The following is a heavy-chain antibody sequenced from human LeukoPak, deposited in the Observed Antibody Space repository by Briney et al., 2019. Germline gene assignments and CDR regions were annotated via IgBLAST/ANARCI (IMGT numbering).Heavy chain of an antibody. D-gene: IGHD4-17*01. Sequence: GGSLRLSCAASGFTFSSYAMSWVRQAPGKGLERVSAISGSGGSTYYADSVKGRFTISRDNSKNTLYLQMNSLRAEDTAVYYCAGGISTVTHYYYMDVWGKGTTVTVSS. CDR2: ISGSGGST. V-gene: IGHV3-23*01. CDR1: GFTFSSYA. CDR3: AGGISTVTHYYYMDV. J-gene: IGHJ6*03.